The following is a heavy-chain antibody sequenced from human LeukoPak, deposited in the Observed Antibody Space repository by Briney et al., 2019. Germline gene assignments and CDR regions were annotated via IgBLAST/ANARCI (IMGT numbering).Heavy chain of an antibody. CDR3: ARVSYSSSWYYYYYYMDV. V-gene: IGHV1-8*03. CDR1: GYTFTSYD. CDR2: MNPNSGNT. D-gene: IGHD6-13*01. J-gene: IGHJ6*03. Sequence: ASVKVSCKASGYTFTSYDINWVRQATGQGLEWMGWMNPNSGNTGYAQKFQGRVTITRNTSTSTAYMELSSLRSEDTAVYYCARVSYSSSWYYYYYYMDVWGKGTTVTVSS.